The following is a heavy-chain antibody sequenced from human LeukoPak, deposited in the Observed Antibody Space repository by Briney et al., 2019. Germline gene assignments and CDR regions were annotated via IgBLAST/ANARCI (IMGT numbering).Heavy chain of an antibody. CDR3: AKGPMVRGAHALDY. CDR2: ISGSGGST. J-gene: IGHJ4*02. V-gene: IGHV3-23*01. Sequence: GGSLRLSCAASGFTFSSYAMSWVRQAPGKGLEWVSAISGSGGSTYYADSVKGRFTISRDNSKNTLYLQMNSLRAKDTAVYYCAKGPMVRGAHALDYWGQGTLVTVSS. D-gene: IGHD3-10*01. CDR1: GFTFSSYA.